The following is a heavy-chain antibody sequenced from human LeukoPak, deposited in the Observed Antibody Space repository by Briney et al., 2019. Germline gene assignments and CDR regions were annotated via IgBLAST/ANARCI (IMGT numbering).Heavy chain of an antibody. V-gene: IGHV4-30-4*01. D-gene: IGHD3-22*01. CDR2: IYYSGST. CDR1: GGSISSGDYY. CDR3: ARECAYYYDSSGYPNYYGMDV. Sequence: SQTLSLTCTVSGGSISSGDYYWSWIRQPPGKGLEWIGYIYYSGSTYYNPSLKSRVTISVDTSKNQFSLKLSSVTAADTAVYYCARECAYYYDSSGYPNYYGMDVWGQGTTVTVSS. J-gene: IGHJ6*02.